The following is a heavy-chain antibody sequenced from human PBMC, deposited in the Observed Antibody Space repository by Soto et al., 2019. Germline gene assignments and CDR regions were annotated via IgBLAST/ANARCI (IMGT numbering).Heavy chain of an antibody. D-gene: IGHD3-16*02. Sequence: PSETLSLTCTVSGGSISSGDYNWCWIRQTPGKGLEWIAYITYTGNPYYNPSLKSRVTISVDTSKSQVSLKVTSVTAADTAVYYCGSVYDYAWGRYRYGMDVWGQGTTVTVSS. CDR1: GGSISSGDYN. V-gene: IGHV4-30-4*01. J-gene: IGHJ6*02. CDR3: GSVYDYAWGRYRYGMDV. CDR2: ITYTGNP.